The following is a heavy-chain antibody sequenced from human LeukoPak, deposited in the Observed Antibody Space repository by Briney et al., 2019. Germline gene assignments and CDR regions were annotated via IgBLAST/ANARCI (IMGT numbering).Heavy chain of an antibody. D-gene: IGHD4-17*01. CDR1: GFTFSSYA. V-gene: IGHV3-23*01. Sequence: GGSLRLSCAASGFTFSSYAMSWIRQAPGKGLEWVSAISGSGSSTYYADSVKGRFTISRDSSKNTLYLQMNSLRADDTAVYYCTRDPTVTTSDCWGQGTLVTVSS. CDR2: ISGSGSST. CDR3: TRDPTVTTSDC. J-gene: IGHJ4*02.